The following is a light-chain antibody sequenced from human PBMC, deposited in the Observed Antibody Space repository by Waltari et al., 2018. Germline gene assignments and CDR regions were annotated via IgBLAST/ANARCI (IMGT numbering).Light chain of an antibody. CDR1: SSEFGGYNY. CDR3: SSYTSSSIPV. CDR2: DGS. V-gene: IGLV2-14*01. J-gene: IGLJ2*01. Sequence: QSALTQPASVSGSPGQSITISCTGPSSEFGGYNYVSWYQQYPGKVPKLMIYDGSNRPSGVSDRFSGSKSGNTASLTISGLQAEDEGDYYCSSYTSSSIPVFGGGTKLTVL.